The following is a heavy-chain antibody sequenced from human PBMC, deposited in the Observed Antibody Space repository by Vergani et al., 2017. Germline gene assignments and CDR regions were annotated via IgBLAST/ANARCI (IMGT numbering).Heavy chain of an antibody. CDR2: IYYSGST. CDR3: ARGWWELLSFDY. J-gene: IGHJ4*02. D-gene: IGHD1-26*01. CDR1: GGSISSYY. Sequence: QVQLQESGPGLVKPSETLSLTCTVSGGSISSYYWSWIRQPPGKGLEWIGYIYYSGSTYYNPSLKSRVTISVDTSKNQFSLMLSSVTAADTAVYYCARGWWELLSFDYWGQGTLVTVSS. V-gene: IGHV4-59*12.